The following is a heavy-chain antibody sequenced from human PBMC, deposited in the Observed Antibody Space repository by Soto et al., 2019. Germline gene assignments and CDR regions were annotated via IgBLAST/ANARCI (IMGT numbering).Heavy chain of an antibody. CDR2: IIPIFGTA. V-gene: IGHV1-69*13. CDR3: ARSYDYGDPNWFDP. Sequence: SVKVSCKASGGTFSSYAISWVRQAPGQGLEWMGGIIPIFGTANYAQKFQGRVTITADESTSTAYMELSSLRSEDTAVYYCARSYDYGDPNWFDPWGQRTLVTVS. D-gene: IGHD4-17*01. J-gene: IGHJ5*02. CDR1: GGTFSSYA.